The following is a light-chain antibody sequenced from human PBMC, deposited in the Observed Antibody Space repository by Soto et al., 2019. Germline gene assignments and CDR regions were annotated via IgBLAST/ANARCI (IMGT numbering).Light chain of an antibody. V-gene: IGKV3-15*01. CDR1: QSVSSN. J-gene: IGKJ1*01. CDR2: DAS. CDR3: QQHNNWPRT. Sequence: TVMTQSPATLSVSPGGRATFSCRASQSVSSNLAWYQQKFGQAPRLLIYDASTRASGIPARFSGSGSGTEFTLTISSLQSEDCAVYYCQQHNNWPRTFGQGTKVEIK.